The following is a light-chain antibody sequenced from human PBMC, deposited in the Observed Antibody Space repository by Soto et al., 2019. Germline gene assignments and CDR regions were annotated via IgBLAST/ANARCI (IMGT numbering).Light chain of an antibody. Sequence: QSALTQRPSASGSPGQSVTISCTGTSIDVGGYNYVSWYQQHPGKAPKLMIYEVSMRPSGVPDRFSGSKSGNTASLTVSGLQAEDEADYYCSSYAGSNNFVFGAGTQLTVL. V-gene: IGLV2-8*01. CDR3: SSYAGSNNFV. CDR2: EVS. J-gene: IGLJ2*01. CDR1: SIDVGGYNY.